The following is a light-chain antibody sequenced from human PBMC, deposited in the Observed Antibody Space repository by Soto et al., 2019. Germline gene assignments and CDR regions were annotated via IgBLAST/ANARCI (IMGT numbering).Light chain of an antibody. J-gene: IGKJ4*01. CDR3: QQYESLPLT. Sequence: DIQMTQAPSSLSASVGDRVTIICQASQDISDYLSWYQVKPGQAPKLLIYDASNLQRGVPSRFSGNRSGTDFSFTISSLQSEDFASYYCQQYESLPLTFGGGTKVDIK. CDR2: DAS. CDR1: QDISDY. V-gene: IGKV1-33*01.